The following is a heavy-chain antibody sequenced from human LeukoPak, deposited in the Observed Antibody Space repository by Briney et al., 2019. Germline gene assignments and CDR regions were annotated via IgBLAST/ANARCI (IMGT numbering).Heavy chain of an antibody. V-gene: IGHV3-48*01. Sequence: QGGGSLRLSCAASGFTFSTYTMNWVRQAPGKGLEWLSYISTSTIILSYADSVKGRFTISRDDAKNSLFLQMNSPRVEDTAVYYCVRDLNWAFDYWGQGALVTVSS. CDR2: ISTSTIIL. CDR3: VRDLNWAFDY. J-gene: IGHJ4*02. CDR1: GFTFSTYT. D-gene: IGHD7-27*01.